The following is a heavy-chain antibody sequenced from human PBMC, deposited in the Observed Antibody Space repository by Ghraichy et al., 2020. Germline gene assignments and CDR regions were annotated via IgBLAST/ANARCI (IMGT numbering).Heavy chain of an antibody. J-gene: IGHJ1*01. V-gene: IGHV4-34*01. D-gene: IGHD3-3*01. Sequence: SETLSLTCAVYGGSFSGYYWSWIRQPPGKGLEWIGEINESGSTNYNPSLKSRVTISVDTSKNQFSLKLSSVTAADTAVYYCARGGRDTIFGVVNGDFQHWGQGTLVTVSS. CDR2: INESGST. CDR3: ARGGRDTIFGVVNGDFQH. CDR1: GGSFSGYY.